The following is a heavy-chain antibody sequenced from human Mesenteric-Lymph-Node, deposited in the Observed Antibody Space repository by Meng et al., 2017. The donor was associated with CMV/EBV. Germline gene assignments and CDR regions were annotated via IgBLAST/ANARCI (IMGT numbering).Heavy chain of an antibody. D-gene: IGHD3-3*01. CDR1: GYTFTGYY. J-gene: IGHJ4*02. CDR2: INPNSGGT. Sequence: ASVKVSCKASGYTFTGYYVHWVRQAPGQGLEWMGWINPNSGGTNYAQKFQGRLTMTRDTSNSTAYMELSRLRSEDTAVYYCVPYVRERYFNFWSGYYAYWGPGTRVTVSS. V-gene: IGHV1-2*02. CDR3: VPYVRERYFNFWSGYYAY.